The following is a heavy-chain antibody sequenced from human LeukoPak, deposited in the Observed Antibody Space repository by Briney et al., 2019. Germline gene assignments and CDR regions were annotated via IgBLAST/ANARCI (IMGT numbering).Heavy chain of an antibody. D-gene: IGHD1-1*01. Sequence: GGSLRLSCAASGFTFSESWMTWVRQVPGLGLEWVAHINHEGGGIQYVDSVKGRFSISRDNAKGSVYLQMNSLRAEDTAIYHCATYINWVAGDVWGQGTTVIVSS. CDR3: ATYINWVAGDV. V-gene: IGHV3-7*01. CDR2: INHEGGGI. J-gene: IGHJ6*02. CDR1: GFTFSESW.